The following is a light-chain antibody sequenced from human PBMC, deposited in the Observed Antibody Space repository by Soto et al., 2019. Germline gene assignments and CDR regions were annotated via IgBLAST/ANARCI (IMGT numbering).Light chain of an antibody. Sequence: DIQMTQSPSSLSASVGHRVTITCRASQSIRMYLSWYQQKPGKAPKLLIYKASTLKSGVPSRFSGSGSGTEFTLTISSLQPDDFATYYCQHYNSYSEAFGQGTKVDIK. CDR1: QSIRMY. V-gene: IGKV1-5*03. J-gene: IGKJ1*01. CDR3: QHYNSYSEA. CDR2: KAS.